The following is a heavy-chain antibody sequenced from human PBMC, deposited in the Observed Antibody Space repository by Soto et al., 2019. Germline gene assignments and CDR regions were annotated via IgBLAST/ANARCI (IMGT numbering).Heavy chain of an antibody. D-gene: IGHD6-13*01. J-gene: IGHJ6*02. CDR3: ARVRSSSWYESYYYYYGMDV. Sequence: GGSLRLSCAASGFTFSSYWMHWVRQAPGKGLVWVSRINSDGSSTSYADSVKGRFTISRDNAKNTLYLQMNSLRAEDTAVYYCARVRSSSWYESYYYYYGMDVWGQGTTVTVSS. CDR1: GFTFSSYW. V-gene: IGHV3-74*01. CDR2: INSDGSST.